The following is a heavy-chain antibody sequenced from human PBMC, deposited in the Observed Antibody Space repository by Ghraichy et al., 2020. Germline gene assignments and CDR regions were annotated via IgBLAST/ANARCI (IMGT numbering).Heavy chain of an antibody. CDR2: ISAYNGNT. CDR1: GYTFTSYG. V-gene: IGHV1-18*01. Sequence: ASVKVSCKASGYTFTSYGISWVRQPPGQGLEWMGWISAYNGNTNYAQKLQGRVTMTTDTSTSTAYMELRSLRSDDTAVYYCARGPPFYDILTGYRHYYYYYGMDVWGQGTTVTVSS. J-gene: IGHJ6*02. CDR3: ARGPPFYDILTGYRHYYYYYGMDV. D-gene: IGHD3-9*01.